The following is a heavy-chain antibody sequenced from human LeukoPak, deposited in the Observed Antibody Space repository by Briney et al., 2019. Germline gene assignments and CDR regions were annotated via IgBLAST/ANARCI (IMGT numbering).Heavy chain of an antibody. J-gene: IGHJ3*02. V-gene: IGHV4-31*03. Sequence: SETLSLTCTVSGGSISSGGYYWSWIRQHPGKGLEWIGYIYYSGSTYYNPSLKSRVTVSVDTSKNQFSLKLSSVTAADTAVYYCAREPDKMGDYGSPDAFDIWGQGTMVTISS. D-gene: IGHD4-17*01. CDR3: AREPDKMGDYGSPDAFDI. CDR2: IYYSGST. CDR1: GGSISSGGYY.